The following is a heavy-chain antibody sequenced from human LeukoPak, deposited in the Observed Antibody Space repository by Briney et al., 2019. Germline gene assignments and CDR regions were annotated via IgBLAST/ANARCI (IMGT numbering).Heavy chain of an antibody. Sequence: ASVKVSCKASGHTFTNYYMNWVRQAPGQGLEWMGIINPSGGSTSYAQKFQGRVTVARDTSTSTVYMELSSLRSEDTAMYYCARDRLSSSDRGGGYAFDIWGQGTMVAVSA. J-gene: IGHJ3*02. CDR2: INPSGGST. CDR3: ARDRLSSSDRGGGYAFDI. D-gene: IGHD6-19*01. CDR1: GHTFTNYY. V-gene: IGHV1-46*01.